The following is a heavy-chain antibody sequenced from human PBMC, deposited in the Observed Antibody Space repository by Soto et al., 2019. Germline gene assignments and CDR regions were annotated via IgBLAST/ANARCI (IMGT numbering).Heavy chain of an antibody. CDR2: IKSKTDGGTT. V-gene: IGHV3-15*01. D-gene: IGHD6-6*01. CDR3: TTDSVAARDAFDI. CDR1: GFTFSNAW. J-gene: IGHJ3*02. Sequence: GGSLRLSCAASGFTFSNAWMSWVRQAPGKGLEWVGRIKSKTDGGTTDYAAPVKGRFTISRDDSKNTLYLQMNSLKTEDTAVYYCTTDSVAARDAFDIWGQGTMVTVSS.